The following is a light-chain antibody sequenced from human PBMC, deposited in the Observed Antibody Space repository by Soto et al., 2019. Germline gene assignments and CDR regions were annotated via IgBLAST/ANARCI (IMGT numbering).Light chain of an antibody. J-gene: IGKJ4*01. CDR2: GAS. CDR3: EHYAKWPLT. V-gene: IGKV3-15*01. Sequence: EIVITQSPATLSVSPGEGATLSCRASQGIGRTLAWYQQQPGQTTRLLIYGASTRAPGVPARFSGSGSGTDFNLTLNSLQSEDFAVSYCEHYAKWPLTFGGGTKVDIK. CDR1: QGIGRT.